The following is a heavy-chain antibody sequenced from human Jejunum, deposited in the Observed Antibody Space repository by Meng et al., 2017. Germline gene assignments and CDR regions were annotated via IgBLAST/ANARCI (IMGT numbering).Heavy chain of an antibody. CDR2: IYYSGST. Sequence: SETLSLTCTVSGASISGYYWSWIRQPPGKGLEWIAHIYYSGSTYHNPSLESRVTISVDTSKSQFALKLNSVTAADTAVYYCARFERLDNAGYYLDYWGQGTLVTVSS. CDR1: GASISGYY. V-gene: IGHV4-59*01. CDR3: ARFERLDNAGYYLDY. J-gene: IGHJ4*02. D-gene: IGHD3-9*01.